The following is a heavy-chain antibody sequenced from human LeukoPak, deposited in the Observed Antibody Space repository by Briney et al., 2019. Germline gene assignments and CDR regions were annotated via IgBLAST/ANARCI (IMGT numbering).Heavy chain of an antibody. CDR3: ARGAYCGDASCFHFDY. CDR2: TYYRSNWDN. Sequence: SQTLSLTCAISGDSVSRNSAAWNWIGLSPSRGLEWLGRTYYRSNWDNDYSSSVRSRININADTSKNQFFLQLDSVTREDTAVYFCARGAYCGDASCFHFDYWGQGALVTVSS. J-gene: IGHJ4*02. D-gene: IGHD2-21*01. CDR1: GDSVSRNSAA. V-gene: IGHV6-1*01.